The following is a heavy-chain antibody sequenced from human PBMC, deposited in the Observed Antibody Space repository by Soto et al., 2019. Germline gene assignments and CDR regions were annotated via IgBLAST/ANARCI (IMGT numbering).Heavy chain of an antibody. CDR3: ARDPAPTVTTLGHGLDV. Sequence: SVKVSGKASGDNFRREGISCVRQDPGHGLEWMGGIIPGFDTSNYAQKFQGRLTIIADESTNTAYMELTSLTSEDTAVYYCARDPAPTVTTLGHGLDVWGQGTTVTVSS. D-gene: IGHD4-17*01. CDR2: IIPGFDTS. CDR1: GDNFRREG. V-gene: IGHV1-69*13. J-gene: IGHJ6*02.